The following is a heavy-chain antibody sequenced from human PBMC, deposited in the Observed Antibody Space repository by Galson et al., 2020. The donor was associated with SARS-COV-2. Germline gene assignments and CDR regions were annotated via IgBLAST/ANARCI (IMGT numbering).Heavy chain of an antibody. D-gene: IGHD4-17*01. J-gene: IGHJ3*02. Sequence: SETLSLTCAVSGTSISSGSYSWTCIRPPPGQGLEWIGYISPSGGTYYNPSLKSRVTISGDRSKNQFSLRLSSVTAADTAVYYCARLHYGEYAPEAFDIWGPGTRVTV. CDR2: ISPSGGT. CDR3: ARLHYGEYAPEAFDI. V-gene: IGHV4-30-2*01. CDR1: GTSISSGSYS.